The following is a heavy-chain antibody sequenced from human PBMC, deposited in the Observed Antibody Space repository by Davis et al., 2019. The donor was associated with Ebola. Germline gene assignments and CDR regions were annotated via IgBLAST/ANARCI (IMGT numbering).Heavy chain of an antibody. J-gene: IGHJ6*02. Sequence: PSETLSLTCTVPGGSISRDSWSWIRQPPGKGLECIGYIYYSGNTNYNPSLKSRVTISVDRSKNQFSLKLASVTAADTAVYFCAKAVTTVTTKSYFYYYGMDVWGQGTTVTVSS. V-gene: IGHV4-59*01. CDR2: IYYSGNT. D-gene: IGHD4-17*01. CDR3: AKAVTTVTTKSYFYYYGMDV. CDR1: GGSISRDS.